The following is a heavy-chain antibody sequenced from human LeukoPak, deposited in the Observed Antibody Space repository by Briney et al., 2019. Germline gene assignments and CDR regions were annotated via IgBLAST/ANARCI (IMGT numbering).Heavy chain of an antibody. Sequence: ASVKVSCTASGYTFTSYDINWVRQATGQGLEWMGWMNPNSGNTGYAQKFQGRVTMTRNTSISTAYMELSSLRSEDTAVYYCARDLYDILTGSYGMDVWGQGTTVTVSS. CDR3: ARDLYDILTGSYGMDV. CDR1: GYTFTSYD. CDR2: MNPNSGNT. D-gene: IGHD3-9*01. V-gene: IGHV1-8*01. J-gene: IGHJ6*02.